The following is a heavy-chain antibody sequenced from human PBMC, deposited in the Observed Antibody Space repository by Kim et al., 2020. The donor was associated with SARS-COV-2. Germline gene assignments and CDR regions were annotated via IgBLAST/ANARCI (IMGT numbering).Heavy chain of an antibody. CDR2: IHSDGRVT. V-gene: IGHV3-74*01. D-gene: IGHD1-26*01. CDR1: GFVFSAYW. Sequence: GGSLRLSCKASGFVFSAYWMYWVRQFPGKGLVWVSRIHSDGRVTNYADSVKGRFTISRDNAKDTLYLQMNSLKTEDTAVYYCARDVLYSGSHETARWGQGTLFSVSP. J-gene: IGHJ4*02. CDR3: ARDVLYSGSHETAR.